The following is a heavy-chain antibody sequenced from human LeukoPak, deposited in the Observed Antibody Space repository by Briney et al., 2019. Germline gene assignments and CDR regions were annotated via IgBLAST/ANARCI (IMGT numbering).Heavy chain of an antibody. Sequence: GGSLRLSCAASGFTCSSYGMHWLRQAPGKELEWVAVIWYDGSNKYYADSVKGRFTISRDNSKNTLYLQMNSLRAEGTAVYYCARPCGRRDYYYYYGMDVWGRGATVTVSS. D-gene: IGHD1-1*01. CDR1: GFTCSSYG. J-gene: IGHJ6*02. CDR3: ARPCGRRDYYYYYGMDV. CDR2: IWYDGSNK. V-gene: IGHV3-33*01.